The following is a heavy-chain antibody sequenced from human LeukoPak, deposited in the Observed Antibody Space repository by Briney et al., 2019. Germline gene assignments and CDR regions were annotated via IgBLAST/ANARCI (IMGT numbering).Heavy chain of an antibody. CDR1: GFTFSSYA. CDR3: ARDKVSTKGYSSGWSFDY. D-gene: IGHD6-19*01. CDR2: TSNDGINK. J-gene: IGHJ4*02. V-gene: IGHV3-30*04. Sequence: GGSLRLSCAASGFTFSSYAMSWVRQAPGKGLEWVAVTSNDGINKYYSDSVKGRLTMSRDNSKNTLYLQMDSLRAEDTAVYYCARDKVSTKGYSSGWSFDYWGQGTLVTVSS.